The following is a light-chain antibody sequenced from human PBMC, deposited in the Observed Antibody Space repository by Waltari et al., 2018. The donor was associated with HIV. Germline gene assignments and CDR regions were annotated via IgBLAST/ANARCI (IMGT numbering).Light chain of an antibody. CDR3: AAWDDSLSGPV. Sequence: QSVMTQPHSASGTPGQRGTISCSGTNSTIGSHYVILYQQLPGTAPKVLIYRTNQRSSGVPDRFSGSKSGTSASLAISGFRSEDEADYYCAAWDDSLSGPVFGGGTKLTVL. J-gene: IGLJ3*02. V-gene: IGLV1-47*01. CDR2: RTN. CDR1: NSTIGSHY.